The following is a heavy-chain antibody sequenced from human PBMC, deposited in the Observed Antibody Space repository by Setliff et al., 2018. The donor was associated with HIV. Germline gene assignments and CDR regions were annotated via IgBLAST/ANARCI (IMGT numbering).Heavy chain of an antibody. CDR1: GFTFSGSP. J-gene: IGHJ4*02. CDR2: IKTRADNYAT. D-gene: IGHD6-13*01. V-gene: IGHV3-73*01. CDR3: AKNLFSSRWSPLDS. Sequence: GGSLRLSCAASGFTFSGSPIHWVRQASGKGLEWLGRIKTRADNYATAYAASVKGRFTISRDDSMNTAYLQMNRLRSEDTAVYYCAKNLFSSRWSPLDSWGQGTLVTVSS.